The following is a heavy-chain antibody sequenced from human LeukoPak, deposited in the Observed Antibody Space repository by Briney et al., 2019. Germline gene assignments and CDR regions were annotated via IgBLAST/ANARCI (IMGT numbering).Heavy chain of an antibody. CDR3: AQNQCEFLA. CDR2: VSDGGGST. CDR1: GFTFSSYA. Sequence: GGSVRLSCAASGFTFSSYAMSWVRQAPGKGLEWVSGVSDGGGSTYYADSVQGRFTISRDNSKNTLYLQMNSLRAEDTAAYFCAQNQCEFLAWGQGTLVTVSS. D-gene: IGHD1-14*01. J-gene: IGHJ5*02. V-gene: IGHV3-23*01.